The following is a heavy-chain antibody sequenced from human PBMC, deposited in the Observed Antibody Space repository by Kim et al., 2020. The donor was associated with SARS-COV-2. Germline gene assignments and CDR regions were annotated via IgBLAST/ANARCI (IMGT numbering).Heavy chain of an antibody. CDR2: MNPNSGNT. D-gene: IGHD3-9*01. V-gene: IGHV1-8*01. CDR3: ARVISPWYYEIVTGYTYYYGMDV. J-gene: IGHJ6*02. CDR1: GYTFTSYD. Sequence: ASVKVSCKASGYTFTSYDINWVRQATGQGLEWMGWMNPNSGNTGYAQKFQGRVTMTRNTSISTAYMELSSLRSEYTAVYYCARVISPWYYEIVTGYTYYYGMDVSGQGDTVTV.